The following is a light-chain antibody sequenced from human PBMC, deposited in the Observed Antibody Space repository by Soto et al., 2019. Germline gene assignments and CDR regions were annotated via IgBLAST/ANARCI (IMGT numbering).Light chain of an antibody. CDR3: SSYTSSNSWV. CDR1: SSDIGDYNS. V-gene: IGLV2-14*01. Sequence: QSVLTQPACVSGSPGQSITISCSGTSSDIGDYNSVSWYQQHPGKVPKLMIYEVSNRPSGVSNRFSGSKSGNTASLTISGLQAEDEADYYCSSYTSSNSWVFGGGTKLTVL. CDR2: EVS. J-gene: IGLJ3*02.